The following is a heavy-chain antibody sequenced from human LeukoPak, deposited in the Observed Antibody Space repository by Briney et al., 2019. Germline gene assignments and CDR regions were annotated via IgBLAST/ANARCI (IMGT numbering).Heavy chain of an antibody. CDR3: ARGYCSGGRCYYMDV. CDR1: GGSFSGYY. J-gene: IGHJ6*03. D-gene: IGHD2-15*01. V-gene: IGHV4-34*01. Sequence: SETLSLTCAVYGGSFSGYYWSWIRQPPGKGLEWIGEINHSGSTNYNPSLKSRVTISVDTSKNQFSLKLSSVTAADTAVYYCARGYCSGGRCYYMDVWGKGTTVTVSS. CDR2: INHSGST.